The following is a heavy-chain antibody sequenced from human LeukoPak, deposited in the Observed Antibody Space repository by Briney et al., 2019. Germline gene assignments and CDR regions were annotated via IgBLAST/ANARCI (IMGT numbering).Heavy chain of an antibody. D-gene: IGHD2-15*01. Sequence: GGSLRLSCAASGITFSNYWMSWVRQAPGKGLEWVSNINPDGSEKNYAHSVKGRFTIPRDNAKNSLSLQMSSLRAEDTAVYYCAAEPGIGYAFDIWGQGRMVTVSS. CDR3: AAEPGIGYAFDI. V-gene: IGHV3-7*01. J-gene: IGHJ3*02. CDR1: GITFSNYW. CDR2: INPDGSEK.